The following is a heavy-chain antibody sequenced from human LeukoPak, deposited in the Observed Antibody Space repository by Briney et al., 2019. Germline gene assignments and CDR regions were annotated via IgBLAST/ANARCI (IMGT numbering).Heavy chain of an antibody. J-gene: IGHJ6*02. CDR3: ARLSYLLDPHTPQSYYYYGMDV. Sequence: SVKVSCKASGGTFSSYAISWVRQAPGQGLEWMGRIIPIFGIANYAQKFQGRVTITADKSTSTAYMELSSLRSEDTAVYYCARLSYLLDPHTPQSYYYYGMDVWGQGTTVTVSS. CDR1: GGTFSSYA. D-gene: IGHD3/OR15-3a*01. CDR2: IIPIFGIA. V-gene: IGHV1-69*04.